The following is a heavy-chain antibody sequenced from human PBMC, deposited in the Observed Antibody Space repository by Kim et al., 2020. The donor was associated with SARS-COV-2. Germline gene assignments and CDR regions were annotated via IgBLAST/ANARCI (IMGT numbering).Heavy chain of an antibody. D-gene: IGHD3-9*01. Sequence: ASVKVSCKASGYTFSSHGINWVRQAPGQGLEWMGWIDPGTRKPTYAQGFTGQFVFSSVTSVSTAYLQINSLKAEDTAVYYCAKGARTGYYDFWGQGTLVTVSS. CDR1: GYTFSSHG. CDR2: IDPGTRKP. J-gene: IGHJ4*02. V-gene: IGHV7-4-1*02. CDR3: AKGARTGYYDF.